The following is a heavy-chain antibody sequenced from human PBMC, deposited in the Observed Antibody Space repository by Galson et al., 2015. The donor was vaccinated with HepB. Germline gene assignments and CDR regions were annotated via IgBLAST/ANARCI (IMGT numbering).Heavy chain of an antibody. Sequence: SLRLSCAASGFTFSSYAMSWVRQAPGKALEWVSAIVGSGDITYYADSVKGRFTISRDNSNNTLYLQMNILRAEDTALYYCAKSFLYDSSGYFSYYFDYWGQGTLVTVSS. CDR2: IVGSGDIT. D-gene: IGHD3-22*01. J-gene: IGHJ4*02. CDR1: GFTFSSYA. CDR3: AKSFLYDSSGYFSYYFDY. V-gene: IGHV3-23*01.